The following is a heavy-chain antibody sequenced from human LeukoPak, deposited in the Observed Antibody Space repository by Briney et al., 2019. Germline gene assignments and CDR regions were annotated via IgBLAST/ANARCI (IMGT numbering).Heavy chain of an antibody. V-gene: IGHV4-4*02. J-gene: IGHJ4*02. CDR2: IYHSGGT. CDR1: GDPINSIDW. D-gene: IGHD2/OR15-2a*01. CDR3: VGNGYYALDY. Sequence: KSSETLSLTCAVSGDPINSIDWWSWVRQSPARGLEWIGEIYHSGGTNYNPSLKSRVTISVDKSKNHLSLKLTSVTAADTAMYFCVGNGYYALDYWGQGALVTVAS.